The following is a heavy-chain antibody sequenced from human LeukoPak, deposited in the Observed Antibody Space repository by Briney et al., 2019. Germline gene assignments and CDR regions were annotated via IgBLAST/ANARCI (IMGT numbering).Heavy chain of an antibody. J-gene: IGHJ4*02. D-gene: IGHD6-6*01. V-gene: IGHV1-69*13. CDR1: GGTFSSYA. CDR3: AKASSEPSRKQLVQYYFDY. Sequence: SVKVSCRASGGTFSSYAISWVRQAPGQGLEWMGGIIPIFGTANYAQKFQGRVTITADESTSTAYMELSSLRSEDTAVYYCAKASSEPSRKQLVQYYFDYWGQGTLVTVSS. CDR2: IIPIFGTA.